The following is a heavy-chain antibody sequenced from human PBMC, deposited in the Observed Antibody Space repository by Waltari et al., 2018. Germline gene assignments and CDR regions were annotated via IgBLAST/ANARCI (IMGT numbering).Heavy chain of an antibody. CDR3: RRRVATMNYYYGMDV. CDR1: GYTFTDYY. V-gene: IGHV1-69*13. J-gene: IGHJ6*02. Sequence: VQLVQSGAEVKKPGATVKISCKVSGYTFTDYYMHWVQQAPGKGLEWMGGIIPIFGTANYAQKFQGRVTITADESTSTAYMELSSLRSEDTAVYYCRRRVATMNYYYGMDVWGQGTTVTVSS. D-gene: IGHD5-12*01. CDR2: IIPIFGTA.